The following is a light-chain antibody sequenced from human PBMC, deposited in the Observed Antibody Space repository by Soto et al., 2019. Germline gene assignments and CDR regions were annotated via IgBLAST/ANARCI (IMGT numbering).Light chain of an antibody. CDR2: FTN. J-gene: IGLJ3*02. CDR1: SSNIGSNS. Sequence: PVLTQPPSASGTPGQRVTISCSGSSSNIGSNSVTWYQQLPGTAPKLLIYFTNQRPSGVPDRFSGSKSGTSASLAISGLQSEDEADYYCAAWDDSLNGWVFGGGTKVTVL. CDR3: AAWDDSLNGWV. V-gene: IGLV1-44*01.